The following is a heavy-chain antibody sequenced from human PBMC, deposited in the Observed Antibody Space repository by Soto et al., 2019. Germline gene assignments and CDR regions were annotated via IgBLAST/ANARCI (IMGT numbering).Heavy chain of an antibody. V-gene: IGHV3-30*18. CDR3: AKDRSVVPGQQLFSVPYYYYGMDV. Sequence: PGGSLRLSCAASGFTFSSYGMHWVRQAPGKGLEWVAVISYDGSNKYYADSVKGRFTISRDNSKNTLYLQMNSLRAEDTAVYYCAKDRSVVPGQQLFSVPYYYYGMDVWGQGTTVTVSS. CDR1: GFTFSSYG. CDR2: ISYDGSNK. D-gene: IGHD6-13*01. J-gene: IGHJ6*02.